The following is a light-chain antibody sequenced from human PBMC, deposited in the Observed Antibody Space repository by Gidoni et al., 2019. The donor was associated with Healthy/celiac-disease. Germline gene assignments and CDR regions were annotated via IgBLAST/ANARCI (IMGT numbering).Light chain of an antibody. CDR2: LGS. CDR1: QSLLHSNGYNY. CDR3: MQALQTPFT. J-gene: IGKJ3*01. Sequence: DIVLPQSPLSLPVTPGEPASIPCRSSQSLLHSNGYNYLDWYLQKPGQSPQLLIYLGSNRASGVPDRFSGSGSGTDFTLKISRVEAEDVGVYYCMQALQTPFTFGPXTKVDIK. V-gene: IGKV2-28*01.